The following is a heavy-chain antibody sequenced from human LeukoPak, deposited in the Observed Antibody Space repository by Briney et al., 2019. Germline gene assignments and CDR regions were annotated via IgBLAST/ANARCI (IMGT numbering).Heavy chain of an antibody. CDR1: GYTFTSYY. Sequence: ASVKVSFKASGYTFTSYYMHWVRQAPGQGLEWMGIINPSGGSTSYAQKFQGRVTMTRDTSTSTVYMELSSLRSEDTAVYYCAREESYGDYVRYYYYYGMDVWGQGTTVTVSS. D-gene: IGHD4-17*01. CDR3: AREESYGDYVRYYYYYGMDV. V-gene: IGHV1-46*01. J-gene: IGHJ6*02. CDR2: INPSGGST.